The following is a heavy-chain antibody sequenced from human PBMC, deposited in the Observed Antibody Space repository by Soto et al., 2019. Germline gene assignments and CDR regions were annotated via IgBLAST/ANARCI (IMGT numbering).Heavy chain of an antibody. V-gene: IGHV3-9*01. J-gene: IGHJ4*02. Sequence: GGSLRLSCAASGFTFDDYAMHWVRQAPGKGPEWVSGISWNSGSIGYADSVKGRFTISRDNAKNSLYLQMNSLRAEDTALYYCAKDSSSWYRLPFDYWGQGTLVTVSS. D-gene: IGHD6-13*01. CDR1: GFTFDDYA. CDR3: AKDSSSWYRLPFDY. CDR2: ISWNSGSI.